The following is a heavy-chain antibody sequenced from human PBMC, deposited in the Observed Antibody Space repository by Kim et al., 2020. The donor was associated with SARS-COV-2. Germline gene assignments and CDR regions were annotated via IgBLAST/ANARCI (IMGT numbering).Heavy chain of an antibody. D-gene: IGHD5-18*01. CDR3: ARGPQSYHKKNTAMVPYYFDY. J-gene: IGHJ4*02. V-gene: IGHV3-7*03. CDR2: IKQDGSEK. Sequence: GGSLRLSCAASGFTFSSYWMSWVRQAPGKGLEWVANIKQDGSEKYYVDSVKGRFTISRDNAKNSLYLQMNSLRAEDTAVYYCARGPQSYHKKNTAMVPYYFDYWGQGTLVTVSS. CDR1: GFTFSSYW.